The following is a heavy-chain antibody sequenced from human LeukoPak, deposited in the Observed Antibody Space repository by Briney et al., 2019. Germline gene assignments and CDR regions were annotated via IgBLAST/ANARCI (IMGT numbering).Heavy chain of an antibody. CDR3: GKDGGQYSSGPEFDP. D-gene: IGHD6-19*01. J-gene: IGHJ5*02. V-gene: IGHV3-23*01. Sequence: GGSPRLSCTASGIVFSRTAMNWARQSPGRGLEWLSAISGGGERTFYADSVKGRFTISGDNSKNMVYLQMNSLRADDTAIYYCGKDGGQYSSGPEFDPRGQGALVTVSS. CDR2: ISGGGERT. CDR1: GIVFSRTA.